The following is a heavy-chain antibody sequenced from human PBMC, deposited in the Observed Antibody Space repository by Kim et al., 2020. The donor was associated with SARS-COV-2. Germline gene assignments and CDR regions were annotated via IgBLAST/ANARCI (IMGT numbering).Heavy chain of an antibody. CDR2: ISYDGSNK. CDR1: GFTFSSYG. V-gene: IGHV3-33*05. CDR3: ARVQAGQQLDFYYYYYGMDV. D-gene: IGHD6-13*01. J-gene: IGHJ6*02. Sequence: GGSLRLSCAASGFTFSSYGMHWVRQAPGKGLEWVAVISYDGSNKYYADSVKGRFTISRDNSKNTLYLQMNSLRAEDTAVYYCARVQAGQQLDFYYYYYGMDVWGQGTTVTVSS.